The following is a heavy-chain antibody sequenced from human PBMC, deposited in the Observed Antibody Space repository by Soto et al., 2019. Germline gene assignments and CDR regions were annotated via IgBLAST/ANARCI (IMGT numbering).Heavy chain of an antibody. CDR2: IYSGGST. CDR3: AREVNSGTYYDY. V-gene: IGHV3-53*04. CDR1: GFTVSSHY. Sequence: SLRLTCAASGFTVSSHYMSWGRQAPGKGLEWVSVIYSGGSTYYADSVKGRFTISRHNSKNTLYLQMNSLRAEDTAVYYCAREVNSGTYYDYWGQGTLVTVSS. J-gene: IGHJ4*02. D-gene: IGHD1-26*01.